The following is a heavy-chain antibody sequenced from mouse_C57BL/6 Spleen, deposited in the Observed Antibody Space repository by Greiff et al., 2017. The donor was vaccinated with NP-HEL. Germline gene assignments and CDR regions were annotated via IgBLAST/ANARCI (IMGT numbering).Heavy chain of an antibody. CDR2: FYPGSGSI. D-gene: IGHD1-1*01. J-gene: IGHJ4*01. V-gene: IGHV1-62-2*01. Sequence: QVQLKQSGAELVKPGASVKLSCKASGYTFTEYTIHWVKQRSGQGLEWIGWFYPGSGSIKYNEKFKDKATLTADKSSSTVYMELSRLTSEDSAVYFCARHGYYYGSSPYYAMDYWGQGTSVTVSS. CDR3: ARHGYYYGSSPYYAMDY. CDR1: GYTFTEYT.